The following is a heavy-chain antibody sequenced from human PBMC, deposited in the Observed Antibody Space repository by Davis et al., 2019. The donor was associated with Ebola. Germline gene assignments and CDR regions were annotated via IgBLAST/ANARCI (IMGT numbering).Heavy chain of an antibody. CDR3: AFVGVNTKGDARDI. Sequence: MPSETLSLTCTVSGGSISSSSYYWGWIRQPPAKGLEWIAEIDHSGTTNYNSSLKSRVTMSVDTSKNQFSLKLISVTAADTAVYYCAFVGVNTKGDARDIWGQGTMVTVSS. D-gene: IGHD1-26*01. CDR1: GGSISSSSYY. V-gene: IGHV4-39*07. CDR2: IDHSGTT. J-gene: IGHJ3*02.